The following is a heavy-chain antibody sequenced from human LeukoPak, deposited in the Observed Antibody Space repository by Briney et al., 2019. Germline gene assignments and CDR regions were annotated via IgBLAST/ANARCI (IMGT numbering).Heavy chain of an antibody. CDR2: ISNDGTKK. V-gene: IGHV3-30-3*01. J-gene: IGHJ4*02. Sequence: PGRSLRLPCAVSGFTFGSYTLHWVRQAPGKGLEWVALISNDGTKKFYADSVKGRFTISRDNSEDTVYLQMNSLRVEDTAVYYCARDRRGYYYDGNAFYFDYWGQGTQVTVST. CDR3: ARDRRGYYYDGNAFYFDY. D-gene: IGHD3-22*01. CDR1: GFTFGSYT.